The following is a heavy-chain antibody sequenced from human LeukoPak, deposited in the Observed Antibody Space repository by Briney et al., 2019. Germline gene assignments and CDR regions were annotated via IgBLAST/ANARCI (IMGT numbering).Heavy chain of an antibody. J-gene: IGHJ6*02. V-gene: IGHV3-33*08. Sequence: GGSLRLSCAASGFTFSSYAMHWVRQAPGKGLEWVVLIWYDGSNKYYADSVKGRFTISRDNSKNTLYLQMNSLRVEDTAVYYCARAGTNWYPPANYGMDVWGQGTTVTVSS. CDR2: IWYDGSNK. CDR3: ARAGTNWYPPANYGMDV. D-gene: IGHD6-13*01. CDR1: GFTFSSYA.